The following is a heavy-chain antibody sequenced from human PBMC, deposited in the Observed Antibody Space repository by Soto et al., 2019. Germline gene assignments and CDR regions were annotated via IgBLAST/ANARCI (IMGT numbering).Heavy chain of an antibody. CDR3: ARLPRSYCGPANY. D-gene: IGHD3-10*01. CDR2: IDPSDSYT. V-gene: IGHV5-10-1*01. J-gene: IGHJ4*02. CDR1: GYTFTRYW. Sequence: EVQLVQSGAEVKKPGESLTISCKGSGYTFTRYWISWVRQMPGKGREWMGRIDPSDSYTVYSPSFQGHVTIPADKSTTTAYLQWSSLKASDTAMYYCARLPRSYCGPANYWGQGTLVTVSS.